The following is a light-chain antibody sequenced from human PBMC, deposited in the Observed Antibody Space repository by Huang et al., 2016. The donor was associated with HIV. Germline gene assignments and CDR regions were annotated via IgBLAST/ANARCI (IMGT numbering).Light chain of an antibody. J-gene: IGKJ2*03. CDR1: QSIATN. Sequence: EIVLTQSPATLSVSPGEGATLSCRANQSIATNLAWYHQRPGQAPMILIYDASTRASGLPGRFSGSGSGTEVTLTVSGLHSEDFAIYYCQQYHNWPYSFGQGTKLEIK. V-gene: IGKV3-15*01. CDR2: DAS. CDR3: QQYHNWPYS.